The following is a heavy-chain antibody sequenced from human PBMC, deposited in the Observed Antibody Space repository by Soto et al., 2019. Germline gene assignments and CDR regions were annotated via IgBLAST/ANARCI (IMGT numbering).Heavy chain of an antibody. CDR2: FYTSGNT. V-gene: IGHV4-4*07. CDR1: GGSVISYY. J-gene: IGHJ5*02. D-gene: IGHD7-27*01. Sequence: SETLSLTCTVSGGSVISYYWSWIRQPAGKGLEWIGRFYTSGNTNYNPSLKSRVTMSLDTSKNQFSLKLSSVTAADTAVYFCASDSTGWFDPWGQGTLVTVSS. CDR3: ASDSTGWFDP.